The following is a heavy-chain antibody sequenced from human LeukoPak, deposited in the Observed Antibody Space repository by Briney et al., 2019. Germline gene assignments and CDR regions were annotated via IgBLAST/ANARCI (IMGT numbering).Heavy chain of an antibody. Sequence: GGSLRPSCAASGFPFRSYAMSWVRQAPGKGLEWVSSISAGGSSTYYADSVKGRFTISRDNSKNTLYLQMDSLRAEDTAVYFCAKVPGQIVALPAGDDAFDIWGQGTMVTVSS. D-gene: IGHD2-2*01. J-gene: IGHJ3*02. CDR1: GFPFRSYA. CDR2: ISAGGSST. CDR3: AKVPGQIVALPAGDDAFDI. V-gene: IGHV3-23*01.